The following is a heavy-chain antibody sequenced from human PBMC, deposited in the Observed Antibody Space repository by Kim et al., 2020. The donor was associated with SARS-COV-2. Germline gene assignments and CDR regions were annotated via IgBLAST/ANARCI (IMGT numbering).Heavy chain of an antibody. V-gene: IGHV3-23*01. Sequence: GGSLRLSCAASGFTFSSYAMSWVRQAPGKGLEWVSAISGSGGSTYYADSVKGRFTISRDNSKNTLYLQMNSLRAEDTAVYYCAKDQKLVGAAAITNNLGYWGQGTLVTVSS. CDR2: ISGSGGST. CDR1: GFTFSSYA. J-gene: IGHJ4*02. D-gene: IGHD1-26*01. CDR3: AKDQKLVGAAAITNNLGY.